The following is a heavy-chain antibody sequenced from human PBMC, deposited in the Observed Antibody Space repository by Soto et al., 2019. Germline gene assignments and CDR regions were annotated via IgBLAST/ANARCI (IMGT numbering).Heavy chain of an antibody. Sequence: GGSLRLSCAASGFTFSSYGMHWVRQAPGKGLEWVAVISYDGSNKYYADSVKGRFTISRDNSKNTLYLQMNSLRAEDTAVYYCAKDITAVAGTTTPPNWFDPWGQGTLVTVSS. CDR3: AKDITAVAGTTTPPNWFDP. CDR2: ISYDGSNK. J-gene: IGHJ5*02. V-gene: IGHV3-30*18. D-gene: IGHD6-19*01. CDR1: GFTFSSYG.